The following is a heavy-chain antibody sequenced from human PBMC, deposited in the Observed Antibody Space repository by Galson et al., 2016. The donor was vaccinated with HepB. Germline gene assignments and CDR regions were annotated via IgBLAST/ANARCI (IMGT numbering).Heavy chain of an antibody. CDR2: IYHFGST. J-gene: IGHJ6*02. CDR1: GDSIRRSDYY. CDR3: ARDEGYYGMDV. V-gene: IGHV4-31*03. Sequence: TLSLTCTVSGDSIRRSDYYWTWIRQHPVKGLEWIATIYHFGSTYYNPSLQSRVTISVDTSKNQFYLRLTSLTAADTAVYFCARDEGYYGMDVWGQGTTVIVSS.